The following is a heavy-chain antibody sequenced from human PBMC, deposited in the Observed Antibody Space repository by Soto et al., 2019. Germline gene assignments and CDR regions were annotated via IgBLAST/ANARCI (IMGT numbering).Heavy chain of an antibody. V-gene: IGHV1-24*01. D-gene: IGHD2-15*01. CDR2: FDPEDGET. CDR3: ATERDCSGGSCVPRLYGMYG. Sequence: ASVKVSCKVSGYTLTELSMHWVRQAPGKGLEWMGGFDPEDGETIYAQKFQGRVTMTEDTSTDTAYMELSSLRSEDTAVYYCATERDCSGGSCVPRLYGMYGWGQGTTVTVSS. CDR1: GYTLTELS. J-gene: IGHJ6*02.